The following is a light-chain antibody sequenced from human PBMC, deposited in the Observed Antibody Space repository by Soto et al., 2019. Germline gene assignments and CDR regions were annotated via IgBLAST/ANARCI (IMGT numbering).Light chain of an antibody. CDR3: QQYNNWPGT. CDR2: GAS. V-gene: IGKV3-15*01. CDR1: QSVSSN. J-gene: IGKJ1*01. Sequence: EIVMTQSPATLSVSPGDRATLSCRASQSVSSNLAWYQQKPGQAPRLLIYGASTRATGIPARFSGSGSGTEFTLTISSLQSEDFAVYYCQQYNNWPGTFGQGTKVDI.